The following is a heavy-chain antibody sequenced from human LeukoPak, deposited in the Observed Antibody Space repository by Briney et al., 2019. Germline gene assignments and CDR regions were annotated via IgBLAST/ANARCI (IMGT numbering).Heavy chain of an antibody. J-gene: IGHJ3*02. V-gene: IGHV4-34*01. CDR2: INHSGST. CDR1: GGSFSGYY. Sequence: SETLSLTCAVYGGSFSGYYWSWIRQPPGKGLEWIGEINHSGSTNYNPSLKSRVTISVDTSENQFSLKLSSVTAADTAVYFCARGPYSYDSSGAFGIWGQGTMVTVSS. CDR3: ARGPYSYDSSGAFGI. D-gene: IGHD3-22*01.